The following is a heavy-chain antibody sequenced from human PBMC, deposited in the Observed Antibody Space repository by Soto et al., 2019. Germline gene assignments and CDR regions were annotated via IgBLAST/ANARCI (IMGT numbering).Heavy chain of an antibody. CDR3: ARDRRDGDTL. Sequence: EVQVVESGGGLVQPGGSLGLSCAASGFYVSNYSMGWFRQAPGRGLEWVPVIYRGGEIYYADSVQGRFTTSRDISRNSLDLQMNSLRVDDTAVYYCARDRRDGDTLWGQGVVVTVSS. J-gene: IGHJ4*02. CDR1: GFYVSNYS. D-gene: IGHD5-18*01. CDR2: IYRGGEI. V-gene: IGHV3-66*01.